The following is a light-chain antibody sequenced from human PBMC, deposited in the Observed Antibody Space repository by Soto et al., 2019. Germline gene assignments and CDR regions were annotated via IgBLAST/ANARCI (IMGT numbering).Light chain of an antibody. Sequence: DIQMTQSPSTLSASLGDRVTITGRASQSSSRWLAWYQQKPGKAPKVQIYEASRLESGVPSSFSASGSGTESTLTITSLQSDDFATYYGKQYQSYPYTYGQGTK. CDR3: KQYQSYPYT. V-gene: IGKV1-5*03. J-gene: IGKJ2*01. CDR1: QSSSRW. CDR2: EAS.